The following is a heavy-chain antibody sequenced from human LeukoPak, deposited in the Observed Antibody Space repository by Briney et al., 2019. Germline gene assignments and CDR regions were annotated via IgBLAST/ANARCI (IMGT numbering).Heavy chain of an antibody. CDR1: GFTFSSYA. CDR3: AKDRGSSSPMRYYFDY. J-gene: IGHJ4*02. V-gene: IGHV3-23*01. D-gene: IGHD6-19*01. Sequence: PGGSLRLSCAASGFTFSSYAMTWVRQAPGKGLEWVSSISSSGASTNHADSVKGRFTISRDNSKNTLYLQMNSLTAEDTAIYYCAKDRGSSSPMRYYFDYWGQGTLVTVSS. CDR2: ISSSGAST.